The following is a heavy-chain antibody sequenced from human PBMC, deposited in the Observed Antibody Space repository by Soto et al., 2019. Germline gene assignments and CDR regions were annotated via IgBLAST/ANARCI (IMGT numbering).Heavy chain of an antibody. CDR2: IDPSDSYT. CDR3: AREGVTPYYYYGMDV. CDR1: GYSFTSYW. V-gene: IGHV5-10-1*01. J-gene: IGHJ6*02. D-gene: IGHD2-21*02. Sequence: PGESLKISCKVSGYSFTSYWISWVRQMPGKGLEWMGRIDPSDSYTNYSPSFQGHVTISADKSISTAYLQWSSLKASDTAMYYCAREGVTPYYYYGMDVWGQGTPVTVSS.